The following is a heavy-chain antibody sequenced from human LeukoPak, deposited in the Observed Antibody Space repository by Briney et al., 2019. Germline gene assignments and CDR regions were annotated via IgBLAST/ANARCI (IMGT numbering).Heavy chain of an antibody. J-gene: IGHJ3*02. CDR1: GYTFTGYY. Sequence: ASVKVSCKASGYTFTGYYMHWVRQAPGQGPEWMGWINPNSGATNYVQKFQGRVTMTRDTSVNTAYMELSRLRSDDTAMYYCAMITIFGVVIGGKTFDIWGQGTMVTVSS. CDR3: AMITIFGVVIGGKTFDI. D-gene: IGHD3-3*01. CDR2: INPNSGAT. V-gene: IGHV1-2*02.